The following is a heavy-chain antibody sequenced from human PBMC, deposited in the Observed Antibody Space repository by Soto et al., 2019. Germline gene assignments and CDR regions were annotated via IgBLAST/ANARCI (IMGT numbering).Heavy chain of an antibody. CDR3: AKDLQGIAVASSADY. CDR2: ISGSGGST. J-gene: IGHJ4*02. CDR1: GFTFSSYA. D-gene: IGHD6-19*01. V-gene: IGHV3-23*01. Sequence: GGSLRVSCAASGFTFSSYAMSWGRQAPGKGLEWVSAISGSGGSTYYADSVKGRFTISRDNSKNTLYLQMNSLRAEDTAVYYCAKDLQGIAVASSADYWGQGTLVTVSS.